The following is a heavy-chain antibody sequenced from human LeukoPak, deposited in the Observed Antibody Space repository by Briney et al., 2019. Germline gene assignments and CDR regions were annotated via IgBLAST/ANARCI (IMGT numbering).Heavy chain of an antibody. V-gene: IGHV4-39*07. CDR3: AREDTPMVTPFDY. J-gene: IGHJ4*02. CDR2: IYYTGNT. Sequence: SETLSLTCTVSGDSITGYYWGWIRQPPGKGLEWIGNIYYTGNTYYNPSLKSRVTISVDTSKNQFSLKLSSVTAADTAVYYCAREDTPMVTPFDYWGQGTLVTVSS. CDR1: GDSITGYY. D-gene: IGHD5-18*01.